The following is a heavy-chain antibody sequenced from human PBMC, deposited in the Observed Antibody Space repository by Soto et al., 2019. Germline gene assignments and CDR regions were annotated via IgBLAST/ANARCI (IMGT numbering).Heavy chain of an antibody. CDR2: IYYSGST. D-gene: IGHD6-19*01. CDR3: ARDGRGRGIAVAGRFWYFDL. Sequence: QVQLQESGPGLVKPSQTLSLTCTVSGASISSGGYYWNWIRQHPGKGLEWIGYIYYSGSTYYNPSLKIRVTISVDTSKNEFSLKLSSVTAADTAVYYCARDGRGRGIAVAGRFWYFDLWGRGTLVTVSS. J-gene: IGHJ2*01. CDR1: GASISSGGYY. V-gene: IGHV4-31*03.